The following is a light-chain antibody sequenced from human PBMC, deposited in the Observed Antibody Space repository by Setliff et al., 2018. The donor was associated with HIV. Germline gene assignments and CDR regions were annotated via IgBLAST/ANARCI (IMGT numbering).Light chain of an antibody. J-gene: IGKJ2*01. Sequence: DIVMTQSPDSLAVSLGERATINCKSSQGVLYSSNNNNYLAWYQQKPGQPPKLLIYWASTRESGVPDRFSGSGSGTDFTLTISSLQAEDVAVYYCQQYYSTPYTFGQGTKVDIK. V-gene: IGKV4-1*01. CDR2: WAS. CDR1: QGVLYSSNNNNY. CDR3: QQYYSTPYT.